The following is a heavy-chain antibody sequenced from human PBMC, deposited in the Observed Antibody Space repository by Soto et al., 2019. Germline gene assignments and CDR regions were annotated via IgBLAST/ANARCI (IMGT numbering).Heavy chain of an antibody. D-gene: IGHD3-22*01. V-gene: IGHV4-34*01. CDR2: INHSGST. J-gene: IGHJ4*02. CDR3: RTEYYYDSSGYYHDY. CDR1: GGSFSGYY. Sequence: SETLSLTCAVYGGSFSGYYLSWIRQPPGKGLEWIGEINHSGSTNYNPSLKSRVTISVDTSKNQFSLKLSSVTAADTAVYYCRTEYYYDSSGYYHDYWGQGTLVTVSS.